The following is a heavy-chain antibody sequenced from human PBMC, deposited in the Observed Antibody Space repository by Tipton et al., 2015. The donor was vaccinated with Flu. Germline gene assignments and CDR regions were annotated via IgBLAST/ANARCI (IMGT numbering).Heavy chain of an antibody. CDR1: GYSISSGYY. CDR3: ARHTGDSVRGVIDY. CDR2: IYHSGST. Sequence: TLSLTCAVSGYSISSGYYWGWVRQPSGKGLEWIGTIYHSGSTYYNPSLKSRLTMSVDTSKNQFSLKLSSVTAADTAVYYCARHTGDSVRGVIDYWGQGTLVTVSS. D-gene: IGHD3-10*02. J-gene: IGHJ4*02. V-gene: IGHV4-38-2*01.